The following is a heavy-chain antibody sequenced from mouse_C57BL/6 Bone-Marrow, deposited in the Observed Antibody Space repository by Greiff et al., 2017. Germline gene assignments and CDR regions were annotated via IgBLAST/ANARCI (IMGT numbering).Heavy chain of an antibody. CDR2: ILPGSGST. Sequence: QVQLQQSGAELMKPEASVKLSCKATGYKFTGYWIEWVKQRPGHGLEWIGEILPGSGSTNYTEKFKGKATFTADTSSNTAYMQLSSLTTEDSAIYYSARSCRGSLGREFAYWGQGTLVTVSA. CDR1: GYKFTGYW. J-gene: IGHJ3*01. CDR3: ARSCRGSLGREFAY. D-gene: IGHD1-2*01. V-gene: IGHV1-9*01.